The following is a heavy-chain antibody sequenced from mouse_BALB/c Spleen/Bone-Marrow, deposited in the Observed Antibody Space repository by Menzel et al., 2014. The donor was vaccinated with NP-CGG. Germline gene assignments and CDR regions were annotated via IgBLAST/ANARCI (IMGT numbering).Heavy chain of an antibody. J-gene: IGHJ3*01. CDR2: IYPGDDDT. Sequence: VQLAESGTELVRPGSSVKISCKASGYAFSRSWMNWVKQRPGQGLEWIGQIYPGDDDTNYSGKFKGRATLTADKSSGTAYMQLSSLTSEDSAVYFCAGSTPLAYWGQGTLVTVSA. CDR1: GYAFSRSW. CDR3: AGSTPLAY. D-gene: IGHD1-1*01. V-gene: IGHV1-80*01.